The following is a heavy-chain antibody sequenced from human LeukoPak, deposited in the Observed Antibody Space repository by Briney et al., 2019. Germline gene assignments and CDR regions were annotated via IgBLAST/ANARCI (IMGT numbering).Heavy chain of an antibody. CDR2: IYPDDSDT. V-gene: IGHV5-51*01. D-gene: IGHD1-26*01. J-gene: IGHJ4*02. Sequence: GESLQISCKASGYIFANYWIGWVRQMPGKGLEWMGIIYPDDSDTKYSPSFQGRVTVSADRSISSVYLQWNRLQASDTAMYYCARHFGIGPREIFHFWGQGTPVTVSP. CDR1: GYIFANYW. CDR3: ARHFGIGPREIFHF.